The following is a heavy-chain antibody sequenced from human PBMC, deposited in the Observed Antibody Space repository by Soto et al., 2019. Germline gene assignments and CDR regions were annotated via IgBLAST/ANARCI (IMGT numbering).Heavy chain of an antibody. V-gene: IGHV3-11*06. CDR3: ARGGVRGTTSRGQVYN. D-gene: IGHD1-7*01. CDR1: GLTFSDYD. J-gene: IGHJ4*02. CDR2: ISSSSDYT. Sequence: PGGSLGLSCAASGLTFSDYDMNWIRQAPGKGLEWVSYISSSSDYTKYADSVKGRFTISRDNAKSSLYLQMNSLRAEDTAVYYCARGGVRGTTSRGQVYNWGQGTLVTVSS.